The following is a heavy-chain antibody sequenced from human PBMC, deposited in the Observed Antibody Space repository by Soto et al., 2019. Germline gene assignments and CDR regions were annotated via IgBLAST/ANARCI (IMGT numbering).Heavy chain of an antibody. CDR2: ISGSGGST. D-gene: IGHD3-22*01. J-gene: IGHJ4*02. Sequence: GGSLRLSCAASGFTFSSYAMSWVRQAPGKGLEWVSAISGSGGSTYYADSVKGRFTISRDNSKNTLYLQMNSLRAEDTAVYYCARDGATYYYDSSGYPEYYFDYWGQGTLVTVSS. CDR3: ARDGATYYYDSSGYPEYYFDY. V-gene: IGHV3-23*01. CDR1: GFTFSSYA.